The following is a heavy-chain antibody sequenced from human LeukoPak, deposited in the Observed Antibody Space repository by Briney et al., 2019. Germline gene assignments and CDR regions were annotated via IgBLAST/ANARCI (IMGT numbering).Heavy chain of an antibody. J-gene: IGHJ3*02. CDR1: GFTLSSYS. Sequence: GGSLRLSCAASGFTLSSYSMSWVRQAPGKGLEWVSAISVSGNTYHADSVKGRFTISRDSSKNTLYLQMNRLRAEDAAVYYCAKLAVAGTKINDAFDIWGQGTMVTVS. V-gene: IGHV3-23*01. CDR2: ISVSGNT. D-gene: IGHD6-19*01. CDR3: AKLAVAGTKINDAFDI.